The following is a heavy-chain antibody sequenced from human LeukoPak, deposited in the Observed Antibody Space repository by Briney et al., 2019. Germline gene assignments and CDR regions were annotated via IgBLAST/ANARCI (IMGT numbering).Heavy chain of an antibody. CDR2: RGSGGST. D-gene: IGHD2-15*01. V-gene: IGHV3-23*01. CDR1: GFTFSSYG. Sequence: GGSLRLSCAASGFTFSSYGMTWVRQAPGRGREWGSGRGSGGSTYYEDAVKGRFTISRDNSKNTLYLQMNSLRAEDTAVYYCAKNSGGTCYSHLDYWGQGTLVTVSS. CDR3: AKNSGGTCYSHLDY. J-gene: IGHJ4*02.